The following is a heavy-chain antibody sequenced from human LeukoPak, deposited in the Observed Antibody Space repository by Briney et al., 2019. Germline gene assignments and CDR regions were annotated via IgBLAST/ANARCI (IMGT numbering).Heavy chain of an antibody. J-gene: IGHJ4*02. CDR2: ISGSGGST. D-gene: IGHD3-3*01. CDR3: AKVVEWDYPEKYYFDY. Sequence: GGSLRLSCAASGFTFSSYAMSWVRQAPGKGLEWVSAISGSGGSTYYADSVKGRFTISRDNSKNTLYLQMNSLRAEDTAVYYCAKVVEWDYPEKYYFDYWGQGTLVTVSS. CDR1: GFTFSSYA. V-gene: IGHV3-23*01.